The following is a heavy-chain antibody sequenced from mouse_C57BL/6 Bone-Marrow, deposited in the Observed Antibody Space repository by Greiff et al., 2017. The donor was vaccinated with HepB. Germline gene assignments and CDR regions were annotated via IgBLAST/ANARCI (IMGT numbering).Heavy chain of an antibody. V-gene: IGHV1-81*01. Sequence: QVQLQQSGAELARPGASVKLYCKASGYTFTSYGISWVKQRTGQGLEWIGEIYPRSGNTYYNEKFKGKATLTADKSSSTAYMELRSLTSEDSAVYFCARREYYYGSSFWYFDVWGTGTTVTVSS. CDR3: ARREYYYGSSFWYFDV. J-gene: IGHJ1*03. CDR1: GYTFTSYG. CDR2: IYPRSGNT. D-gene: IGHD1-1*01.